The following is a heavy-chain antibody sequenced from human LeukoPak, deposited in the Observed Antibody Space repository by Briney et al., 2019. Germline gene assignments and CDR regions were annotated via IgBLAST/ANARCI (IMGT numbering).Heavy chain of an antibody. V-gene: IGHV4-59*01. J-gene: IGHJ4*02. Sequence: SETLSLTCTVSGGSISSYYWSWIRQPPGKGLEWIGYIYYSGSTSYNPSLKSRVTISVDTSKNQFSLKLSSVTAADTAVYYCARDLSAGAGSYWGQGILVTVSS. CDR2: IYYSGST. CDR1: GGSISSYY. D-gene: IGHD1-14*01. CDR3: ARDLSAGAGSY.